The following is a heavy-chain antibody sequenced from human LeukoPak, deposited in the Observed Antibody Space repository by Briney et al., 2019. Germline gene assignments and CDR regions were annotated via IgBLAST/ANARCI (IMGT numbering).Heavy chain of an antibody. CDR2: IRYDGSNK. Sequence: PGGSLRLSCAASGFTFSSYGMHWVRQAPGKGLEWVAFIRYDGSNKYYADSVKGRFTISRDNSKNTLYLQMNSLRTEDTAVYYCAKGRYYNILTGYPRQYYFDYWGQGTLVTVSS. CDR1: GFTFSSYG. J-gene: IGHJ4*02. V-gene: IGHV3-30*02. CDR3: AKGRYYNILTGYPRQYYFDY. D-gene: IGHD3-9*01.